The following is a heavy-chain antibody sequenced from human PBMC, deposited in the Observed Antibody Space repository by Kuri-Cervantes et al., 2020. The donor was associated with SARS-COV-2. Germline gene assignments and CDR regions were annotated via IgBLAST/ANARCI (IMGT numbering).Heavy chain of an antibody. CDR1: GFTFSDYY. CDR3: ARQGYCGGGSCYSGDIDV. J-gene: IGHJ6*02. Sequence: GGSLRLSCAASGFTFSDYYMSWIRQAPGKGLEWVSYISSSGGIYMQYADSVKGRFTIFRDNAKKSLYLEMNRLRDEDTDVYYCARQGYCGGGSCYSGDIDVWGQGTTVTVSS. V-gene: IGHV3-11*01. D-gene: IGHD2-15*01. CDR2: ISSSGGIYM.